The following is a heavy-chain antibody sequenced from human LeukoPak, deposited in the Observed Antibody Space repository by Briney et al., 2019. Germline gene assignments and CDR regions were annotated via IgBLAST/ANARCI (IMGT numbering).Heavy chain of an antibody. V-gene: IGHV4-59*12. J-gene: IGHJ4*02. D-gene: IGHD3-22*01. CDR1: GGSISSYY. CDR3: ARVPGNYYDSSGYYYLFDY. Sequence: SETLSLTCTVSGGSISSYYWSWIRQPPGKGLEWIGYIYYSGSTNYNPSLKSRVTISVDTSKNQFSLKLSSVTAADTAVYYCARVPGNYYDSSGYYYLFDYWGQGTLVTVSS. CDR2: IYYSGST.